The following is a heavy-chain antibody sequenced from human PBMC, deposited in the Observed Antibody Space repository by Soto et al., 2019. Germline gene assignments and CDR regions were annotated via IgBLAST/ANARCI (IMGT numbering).Heavy chain of an antibody. Sequence: QVQLQQWGAGLLKPSETLSLTCAVYGGSFSGYYWSWIRQPPGKGLEWIGEINHSGSTNYNPSLKSRVTISVDTSKNQFSLKLSSVTAADTAVYYCTGIAAAGYYYYYGMDVWGQGTTVTVSS. J-gene: IGHJ6*02. CDR1: GGSFSGYY. CDR3: TGIAAAGYYYYYGMDV. V-gene: IGHV4-34*01. CDR2: INHSGST. D-gene: IGHD6-13*01.